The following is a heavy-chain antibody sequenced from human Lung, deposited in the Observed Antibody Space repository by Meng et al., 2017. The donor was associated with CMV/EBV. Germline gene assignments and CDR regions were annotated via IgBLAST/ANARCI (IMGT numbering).Heavy chain of an antibody. V-gene: IGHV3-7*01. Sequence: GGSLRLXCAASGFTFSSYWMSWVRQAPGKGLEWVANIKQDGSEKYYVDSVKGRFTISRDNAKNSLYLQMNSLRAEDTAVYYCAREGVFGVVIAGYYGMDVWGQGTTVXVSS. CDR2: IKQDGSEK. J-gene: IGHJ6*02. CDR1: GFTFSSYW. CDR3: AREGVFGVVIAGYYGMDV. D-gene: IGHD3-3*01.